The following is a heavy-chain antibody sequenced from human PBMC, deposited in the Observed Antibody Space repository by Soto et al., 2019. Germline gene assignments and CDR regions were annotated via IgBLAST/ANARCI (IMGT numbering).Heavy chain of an antibody. V-gene: IGHV1-69*02. J-gene: IGHJ4*02. CDR2: IIPILGIA. CDR3: ARTLSPYYYDSSGTDY. D-gene: IGHD3-22*01. CDR1: GGTFSSYT. Sequence: SVKVSCKASGGTFSSYTISWVRQAPGQGLEWMGRIIPILGIANYAQKFQGRVTITADKSTSTAYMELSSLRSEDTALYYCARTLSPYYYDSSGTDYWGQGTLVTVSS.